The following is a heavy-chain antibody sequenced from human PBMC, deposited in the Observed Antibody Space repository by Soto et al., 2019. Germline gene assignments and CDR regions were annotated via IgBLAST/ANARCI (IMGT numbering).Heavy chain of an antibody. J-gene: IGHJ4*02. CDR1: GFTFNYYW. D-gene: IGHD2-21*02. CDR3: ARGGDPAY. CDR2: IQSDGSSP. Sequence: EVQLVESGGGLVQPGGSLRLSCVASGFTFNYYWMHWVRQAPGKGLVWVSRIQSDGSSPDYVDSGKGRFTISRDNAKNTLYLQMNKLRAEDTAVYYCARGGDPAYWGQGTLVTVSS. V-gene: IGHV3-74*01.